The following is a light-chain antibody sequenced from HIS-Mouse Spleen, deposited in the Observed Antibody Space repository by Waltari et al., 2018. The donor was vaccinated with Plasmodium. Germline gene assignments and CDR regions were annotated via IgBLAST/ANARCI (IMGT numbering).Light chain of an antibody. CDR1: QGIRND. Sequence: AIQMTQSPSSLSASVGARVTITCRASQGIRNDLGWYQQKPGKAPELLIYAASTLQSGVPSRFSGSGSGTDFTLTISCLQSEDFATYYCQQYYSFPQTFGQGTKVEIK. V-gene: IGKV1-6*01. CDR2: AAS. CDR3: QQYYSFPQT. J-gene: IGKJ1*01.